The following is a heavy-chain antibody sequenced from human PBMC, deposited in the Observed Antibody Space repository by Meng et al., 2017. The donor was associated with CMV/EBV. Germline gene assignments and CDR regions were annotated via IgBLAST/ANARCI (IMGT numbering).Heavy chain of an antibody. Sequence: SVKVSCKASGYTFTSYGISWVRQAPGQGLEWMGGIIPIFGTANYAQKFQGRVTITTDESTSTAYMELSSLRSEDTAVYYCARGYCSSTSCYTSYYYYGMDVWGQGTTVTVSS. J-gene: IGHJ6*02. CDR2: IIPIFGTA. D-gene: IGHD2-2*02. CDR3: ARGYCSSTSCYTSYYYYGMDV. V-gene: IGHV1-69*05. CDR1: GYTFTSYG.